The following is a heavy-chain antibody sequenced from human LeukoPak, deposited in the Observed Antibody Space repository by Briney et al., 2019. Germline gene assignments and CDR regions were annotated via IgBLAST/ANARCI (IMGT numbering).Heavy chain of an antibody. J-gene: IGHJ4*02. Sequence: GGSLRLSGAASGFIFKDYWMIWVRQAPGKGLEWVANIKQDGSEKYYVDSVKGRFTISRDNAKNSLYLQMNTLRAEDTAMYYCARDTGALVTHFDYGGQGTLVTVSS. D-gene: IGHD5-18*01. CDR1: GFIFKDYW. V-gene: IGHV3-7*03. CDR2: IKQDGSEK. CDR3: ARDTGALVTHFDY.